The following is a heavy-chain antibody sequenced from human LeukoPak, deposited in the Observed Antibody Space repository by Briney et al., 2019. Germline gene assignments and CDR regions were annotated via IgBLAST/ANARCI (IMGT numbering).Heavy chain of an antibody. CDR1: GFTFSSYS. Sequence: GGSLRLSCAASGFTFSSYSMNWVRQAPGKGLEWVSSISSSSSYIYYADSVKGRFTISRDNTKNSLYLQMNSLRAEDTAVYYCAGDTSGWYQFDYWGQGTLVTVSS. V-gene: IGHV3-21*01. J-gene: IGHJ4*02. CDR3: AGDTSGWYQFDY. CDR2: ISSSSSYI. D-gene: IGHD6-19*01.